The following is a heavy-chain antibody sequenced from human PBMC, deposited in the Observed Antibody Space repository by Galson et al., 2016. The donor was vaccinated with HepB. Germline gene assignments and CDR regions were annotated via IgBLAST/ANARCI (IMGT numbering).Heavy chain of an antibody. CDR1: GGSISSSSYF. D-gene: IGHD6-19*01. J-gene: IGHJ3*01. Sequence: SETLSLTCTVSGGSISSSSYFWAWIRQPPGKGLDWFGSIYYSGTTHYNPSLQSRVSISVDTSKNQFSLRLTSVSAADTAMYSCARQDRAGLVNFWGQGTMVTVSS. V-gene: IGHV4-39*01. CDR3: ARQDRAGLVNF. CDR2: IYYSGTT.